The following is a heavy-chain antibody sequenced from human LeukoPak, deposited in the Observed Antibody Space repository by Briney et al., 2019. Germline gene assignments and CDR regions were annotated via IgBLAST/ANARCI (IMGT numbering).Heavy chain of an antibody. CDR3: ARVSDYYDSSVDY. J-gene: IGHJ4*02. D-gene: IGHD3-22*01. Sequence: SVKVSCKASGGTFISYAISWVRQAPGQGLEWMGRIIPILGIANYAQKFQGRVTITADKSTSTAYMELSSLRSEDTAVYYCARVSDYYDSSVDYWGQGTLVTVSP. CDR1: GGTFISYA. CDR2: IIPILGIA. V-gene: IGHV1-69*04.